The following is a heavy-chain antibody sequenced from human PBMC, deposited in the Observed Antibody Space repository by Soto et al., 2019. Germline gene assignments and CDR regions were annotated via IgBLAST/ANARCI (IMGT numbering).Heavy chain of an antibody. CDR2: IYYSGST. J-gene: IGHJ6*03. Sequence: QVQLQESGPGLVKPSETLSLTCTVSGGSVSSYFWSWIRQPPGGGLEWLGYIYYSGSTNYNPSLKSRVTISLDTSKNQFSLKLSSVTAADTAVYYCARAGDCSSTGCYDPYYYYYMDVWGKGTTVTVSS. CDR3: ARAGDCSSTGCYDPYYYYYMDV. V-gene: IGHV4-59*02. D-gene: IGHD2-2*01. CDR1: GGSVSSYF.